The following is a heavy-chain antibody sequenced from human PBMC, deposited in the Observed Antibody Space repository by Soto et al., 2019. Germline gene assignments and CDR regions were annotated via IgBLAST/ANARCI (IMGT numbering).Heavy chain of an antibody. J-gene: IGHJ4*02. D-gene: IGHD1-20*01. V-gene: IGHV4-39*01. CDR3: ARHYNNGAFFDY. CDR1: GGSITSSHY. Sequence: QLQLQESGPGLVKPSETLSLTCTVSGGSITSSHYWGWIRQPPGKGLEWIGSVLSSGRPYYSPSFSSRVTFSADTSKNQFSLRVRSVTATDTAVYFCARHYNNGAFFDYWGQGNLVTVSS. CDR2: VLSSGRP.